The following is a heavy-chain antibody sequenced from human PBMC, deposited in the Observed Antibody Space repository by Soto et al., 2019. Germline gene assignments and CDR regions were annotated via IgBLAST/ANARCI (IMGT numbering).Heavy chain of an antibody. CDR1: DESVTSPGNY. D-gene: IGHD2-15*01. V-gene: IGHV4-31*11. CDR2: ISSGGSP. Sequence: VQLQESGPGLVKPSQTLSLTCAVSDESVTSPGNYWNWIRQRPDTGLEWIGYISSGGSPFYNPSLQRRVSLSLDTSNNLFSLTLTSVTAADTAVYYCTLNHCAGGGCYDRDYWGQGTRVTVSS. CDR3: TLNHCAGGGCYDRDY. J-gene: IGHJ1*01.